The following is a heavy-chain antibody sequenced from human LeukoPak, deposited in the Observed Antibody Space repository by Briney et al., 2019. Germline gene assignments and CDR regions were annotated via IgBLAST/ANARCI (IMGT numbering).Heavy chain of an antibody. CDR3: TTSTEDYDYVWGSYRHADDRIDY. D-gene: IGHD3-16*02. CDR2: IKSKTDCGTT. CDR1: GFTFSNAW. Sequence: GGSLRLSCAASGFTFSNAWMHWVRQAPGKGLDWVGRIKSKTDCGTTDYAAPVKGRFTISRDDSKNTLYLQINSLKTEDTAVYYCTTSTEDYDYVWGSYRHADDRIDYWGQGTLVTVSS. J-gene: IGHJ4*02. V-gene: IGHV3-15*01.